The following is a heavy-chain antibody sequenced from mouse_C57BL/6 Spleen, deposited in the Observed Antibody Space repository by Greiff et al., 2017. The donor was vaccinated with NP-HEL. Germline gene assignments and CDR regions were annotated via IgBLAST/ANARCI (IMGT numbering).Heavy chain of an antibody. D-gene: IGHD1-1*01. CDR1: GYTFTSYW. CDR3: ARGGRITTVVGYFDY. CDR2: IYPGSGST. J-gene: IGHJ2*01. V-gene: IGHV1-55*01. Sequence: VQLQQSGAELVKPGASVKMSCKASGYTFTSYWITWVKQRPGQGLEWIGDIYPGSGSTNYNEKFKSKATLTVDTSSSTAYMQLSSLTSEDSAVYYCARGGRITTVVGYFDYWGQGTTLTVSS.